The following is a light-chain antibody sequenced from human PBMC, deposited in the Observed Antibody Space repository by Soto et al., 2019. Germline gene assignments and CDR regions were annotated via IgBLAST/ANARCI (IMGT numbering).Light chain of an antibody. V-gene: IGKV1-5*03. CDR1: QSISSW. Sequence: DSQRTQSPSTLSASVGDRVTITCRASQSISSWLAWYQQKPGKAPKLLIYKASSLESGVPSRFSGSGPGTEFTLTISSLQPDDFATYYCQQYNSCPLTFGQGTKVDIK. J-gene: IGKJ1*01. CDR2: KAS. CDR3: QQYNSCPLT.